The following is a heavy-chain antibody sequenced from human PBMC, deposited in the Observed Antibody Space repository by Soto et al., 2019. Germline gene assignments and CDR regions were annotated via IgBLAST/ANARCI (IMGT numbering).Heavy chain of an antibody. J-gene: IGHJ3*02. CDR2: IKQDGSEK. D-gene: IGHD3-10*01. V-gene: IGHV3-7*01. Sequence: PGGSLRLSCAASGFTFSSYWMSWVRQAPGKGLEWVANIKQDGSEKYYVDSVKGRFTISRDSAKNSLYLQMNSLRAEDTAVYYCARCSVLLRFGELSGPAFDIWGQGTMVTVSS. CDR3: ARCSVLLRFGELSGPAFDI. CDR1: GFTFSSYW.